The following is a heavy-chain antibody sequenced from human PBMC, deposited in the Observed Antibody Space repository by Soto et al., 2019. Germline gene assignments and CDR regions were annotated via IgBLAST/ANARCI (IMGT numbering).Heavy chain of an antibody. V-gene: IGHV3-23*01. J-gene: IGHJ4*02. CDR1: GFPFSIYA. D-gene: IGHD2-2*01. CDR3: AQVNQPFDY. Sequence: GGSLRLSCAASGFPFSIYAMSLVRQSPGKGLEWVSSISVSGGSTYYADSVKGRFTISRDNSKNTLYLQMNSLRAEDTAVYYCAQVNQPFDYWGQGTLVTVSS. CDR2: ISVSGGST.